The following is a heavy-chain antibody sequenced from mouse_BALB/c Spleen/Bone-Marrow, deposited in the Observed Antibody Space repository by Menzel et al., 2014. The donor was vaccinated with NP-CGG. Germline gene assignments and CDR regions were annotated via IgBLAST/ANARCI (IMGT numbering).Heavy chain of an antibody. Sequence: VQLQQSGPGLVKPSQSLSLTCSVTGYSITSGYYWNWIRQFPGSKLEWMGYISYDGSNNYNPSLKNRISITRDTSKNQFFLKLNSVTTEDTATYYCARGYDYDYAMDYWGQGTSVTVSS. D-gene: IGHD2-4*01. J-gene: IGHJ4*01. V-gene: IGHV3-6*02. CDR3: ARGYDYDYAMDY. CDR1: GYSITSGYY. CDR2: ISYDGSN.